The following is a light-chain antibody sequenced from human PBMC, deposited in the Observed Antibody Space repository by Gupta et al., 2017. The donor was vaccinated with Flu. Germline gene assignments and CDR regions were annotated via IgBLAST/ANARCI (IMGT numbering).Light chain of an antibody. CDR3: CSYAGSYTV. Sequence: QSALTQPRSVSGSPGQSVTISCTGTSSDVGGYNYVSWYQQHPGKAPKLMIYDVSKRPSGVPDRFSGSKSGTTASLTISGLQAEDEDDYYCCSYAGSYTVFGGGTKLTVL. CDR2: DVS. CDR1: SSDVGGYNY. J-gene: IGLJ3*02. V-gene: IGLV2-11*01.